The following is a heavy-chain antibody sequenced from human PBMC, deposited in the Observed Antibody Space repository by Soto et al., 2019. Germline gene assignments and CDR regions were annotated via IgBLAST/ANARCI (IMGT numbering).Heavy chain of an antibody. CDR2: IYYTGGA. J-gene: IGHJ1*01. CDR3: GRSIAAAYQH. V-gene: IGHV4-39*01. D-gene: IGHD6-13*01. CDR1: GGSISSSSYH. Sequence: QLQLQESGPGLVKPSETLSLTCTVSGGSISSSSYHWGWIRQPPGKGLEWIGSIYYTGGAYYNPSLRSRVPISVDTSKNQFSLRLSSVTAADTAVYYCGRSIAAAYQHWGQGTLVTVSS.